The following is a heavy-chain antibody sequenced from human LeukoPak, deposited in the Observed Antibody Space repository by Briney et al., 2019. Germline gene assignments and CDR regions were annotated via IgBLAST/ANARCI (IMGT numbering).Heavy chain of an antibody. CDR1: GFTFSSYW. CDR2: INEGGGES. D-gene: IGHD1-14*01. V-gene: IGHV3-7*01. Sequence: GGSLRLSCAASGFTFSSYWMSWARQAPGKGLEWVANINEGGGESWYVDSLKGRFTISRDNAKNSVYLQLKNLRVDDTAVYYCARNGGPGTADYWGQGTLVTVSS. J-gene: IGHJ4*02. CDR3: ARNGGPGTADY.